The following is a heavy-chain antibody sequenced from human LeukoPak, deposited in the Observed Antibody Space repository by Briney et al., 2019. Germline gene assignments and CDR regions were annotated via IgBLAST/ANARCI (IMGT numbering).Heavy chain of an antibody. CDR3: TRVLFWSGYYTCDY. CDR2: IRSKAYGGTT. V-gene: IGHV3-49*04. CDR1: GFTFGDYA. Sequence: GGSLRLSCTASGFTFGDYAMSWVRQAPGKGLEWVGFIRSKAYGGTTEYAASVKGRFTISRDDSKSIAYLQMNSLKTEDTAVYYCTRVLFWSGYYTCDYWGQGTLVTVSS. D-gene: IGHD3-3*01. J-gene: IGHJ4*02.